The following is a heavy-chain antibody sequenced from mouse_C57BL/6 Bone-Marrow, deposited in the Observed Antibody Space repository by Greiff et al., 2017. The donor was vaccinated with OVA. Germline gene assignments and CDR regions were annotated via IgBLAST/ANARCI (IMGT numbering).Heavy chain of an antibody. J-gene: IGHJ3*01. CDR2: ISYDGST. D-gene: IGHD3-3*01. CDR3: ARRDVWFAY. CDR1: GYSITSGYY. V-gene: IGHV3-6*01. Sequence: EVKLMESGPGLVKPSQSLSLTCSVTGYSITSGYYWNLIRQFPGNQLGWMGFISYDGSTNYHPSLKNRISITRDTSKNQFFLKLKSVTTEDTATYYCARRDVWFAYWGQGTLVTVSA.